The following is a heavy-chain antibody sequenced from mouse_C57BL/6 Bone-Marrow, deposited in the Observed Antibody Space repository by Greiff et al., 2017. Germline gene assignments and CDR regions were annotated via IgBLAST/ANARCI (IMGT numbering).Heavy chain of an antibody. CDR2: IDPANGDT. Sequence: VQLQQSGAELVRPGASVKLSCTASGFNIKDDYMHWVKQRPEQGLEWIGWIDPANGDTEYDSKFKGKATITADTSSNTAYLQLSSLTSEDTAVYYCTNPVVADFDYWGQGTTLTVSS. J-gene: IGHJ2*01. D-gene: IGHD1-1*01. CDR1: GFNIKDDY. CDR3: TNPVVADFDY. V-gene: IGHV14-4*01.